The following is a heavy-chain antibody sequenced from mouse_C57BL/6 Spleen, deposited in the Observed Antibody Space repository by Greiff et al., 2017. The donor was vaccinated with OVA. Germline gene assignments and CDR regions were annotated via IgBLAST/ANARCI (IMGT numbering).Heavy chain of an antibody. D-gene: IGHD1-1*01. CDR1: GFTFSSYA. CDR3: ARGGSSHYYAMDY. Sequence: EVKLVESGGGLVKPGGSLKLSCAASGFTFSSYAMSWVRQTPEKRLEWVATISDGGSYTYYPDNVKGRFTISRDNAKNNLYLQMSHLKSEDTAMYYCARGGSSHYYAMDYWGQGTSVTVSS. V-gene: IGHV5-4*03. CDR2: ISDGGSYT. J-gene: IGHJ4*01.